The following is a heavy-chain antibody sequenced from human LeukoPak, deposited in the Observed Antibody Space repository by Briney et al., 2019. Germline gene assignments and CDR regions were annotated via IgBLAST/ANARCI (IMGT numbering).Heavy chain of an antibody. Sequence: GGSLRLSCAASGFTFSSHSMNWVRQAPGKGLEWVTCIFSRSESILYADSVKGRFTISRDNAKNSLYLQMDSLRAEDTAVYYCARDFLHSSTSRPFDYWGQGTLVTVSS. J-gene: IGHJ4*02. D-gene: IGHD2-2*01. V-gene: IGHV3-21*01. CDR3: ARDFLHSSTSRPFDY. CDR1: GFTFSSHS. CDR2: IFSRSESI.